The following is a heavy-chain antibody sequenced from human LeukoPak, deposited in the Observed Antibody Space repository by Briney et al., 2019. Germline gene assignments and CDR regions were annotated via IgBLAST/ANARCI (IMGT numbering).Heavy chain of an antibody. J-gene: IGHJ4*02. CDR3: ARDPRAVGFDY. Sequence: PSETLSLTCTVSGGSISSGGYYWSWIRQHPGKGLEWIGYIYYSGSTYYNPSLKSRVTISVDTSKNQFSLKLSSVTAADTAVYYCARDPRAVGFDYWGQGTLVTVSS. V-gene: IGHV4-31*03. CDR1: GGSISSGGYY. CDR2: IYYSGST. D-gene: IGHD6-19*01.